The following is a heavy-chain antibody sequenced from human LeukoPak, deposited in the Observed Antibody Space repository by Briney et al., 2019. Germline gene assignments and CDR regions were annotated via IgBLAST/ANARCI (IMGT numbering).Heavy chain of an antibody. D-gene: IGHD3-9*01. CDR1: GGSFSGYY. CDR3: ARVLRGYAFDI. J-gene: IGHJ3*02. CDR2: IHYTGST. V-gene: IGHV4-59*01. Sequence: PSETLSLTCAVYGGSFSGYYWSWIRQSPGKGLECIGYIHYTGSTNYNPSLKSRVTISVDTSKNQFSLELSSVTAADTAVYYCARVLRGYAFDIWGQGTMVTAS.